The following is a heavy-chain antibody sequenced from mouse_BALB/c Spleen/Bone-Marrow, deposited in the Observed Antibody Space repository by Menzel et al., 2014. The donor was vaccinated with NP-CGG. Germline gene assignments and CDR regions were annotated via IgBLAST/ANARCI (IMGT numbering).Heavy chain of an antibody. Sequence: DVKLVESGAELVKPGASVKLSCTASGFNIKDTYIHWVKQRPEQGLEWIGRIDPANGNTKYDPKFQGKATITADTSSNTAYLQLSSLTSEDTAVYYCARRLRSAMDCWGQGTSVTVSS. V-gene: IGHV14-3*02. CDR1: GFNIKDTY. D-gene: IGHD1-1*01. J-gene: IGHJ4*01. CDR2: IDPANGNT. CDR3: ARRLRSAMDC.